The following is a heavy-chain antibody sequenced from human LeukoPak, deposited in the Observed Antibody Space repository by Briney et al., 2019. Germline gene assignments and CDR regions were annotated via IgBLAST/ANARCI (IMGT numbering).Heavy chain of an antibody. D-gene: IGHD2-15*01. CDR3: ARDRPSRSPTSGWFDP. CDR2: IKQDGSEK. Sequence: GGSLRLSCSASGFTFINYWMSWVRQVPGKGLEWVANIKQDGSEKHYVDSVKGRFTISRDNAKNSVYLQMNGLRGEDTAVYYCARDRPSRSPTSGWFDPWGQGTLVTVSS. J-gene: IGHJ5*02. CDR1: GFTFINYW. V-gene: IGHV3-7*01.